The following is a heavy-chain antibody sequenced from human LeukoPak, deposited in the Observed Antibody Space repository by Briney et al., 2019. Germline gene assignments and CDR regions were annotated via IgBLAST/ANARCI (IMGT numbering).Heavy chain of an antibody. CDR2: IRYDGSNK. CDR3: AKARVFGVVPGTFDP. Sequence: GGSLRLSCAASGFTFSSYGMHWVRQAPGKGLEWVAFIRYDGSNKYYADSVKGRFTISRDNSKNTLYLQMNSLRAEDTAVYYCAKARVFGVVPGTFDPWGQGTLVTVSS. J-gene: IGHJ5*02. CDR1: GFTFSSYG. D-gene: IGHD3-3*01. V-gene: IGHV3-30*02.